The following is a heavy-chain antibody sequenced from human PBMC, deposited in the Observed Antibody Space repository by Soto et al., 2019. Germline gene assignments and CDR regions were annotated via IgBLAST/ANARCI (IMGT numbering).Heavy chain of an antibody. D-gene: IGHD5-12*01. CDR2: IYYSGST. J-gene: IGHJ6*03. Sequence: SETLSLTCAVYGGSFSGYYWSWIRQPPGKGLEWIGYIYYSGSTNYNPSLKSRVTISVDTSKNQFSLKLSSVTAADTAVYYCARLVRVATRPLYYYYMDVWGKGTTVTVSS. CDR3: ARLVRVATRPLYYYYMDV. V-gene: IGHV4-59*08. CDR1: GGSFSGYY.